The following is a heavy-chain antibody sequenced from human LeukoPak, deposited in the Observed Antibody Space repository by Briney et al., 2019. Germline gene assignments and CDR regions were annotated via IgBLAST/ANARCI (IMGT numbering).Heavy chain of an antibody. CDR2: IIPILGIA. D-gene: IGHD3-9*01. V-gene: IGHV1-69*04. Sequence: ASVKVSCKASGGTFSSYAISWVRRAPGQGLEWMGRIIPILGIANYAQKFQGRVTITADKSTSTAYMELSSLRSEDTAVHYCARSLRYFDWFPTYYYYYGMDVWGQGTTVTVSS. CDR3: ARSLRYFDWFPTYYYYYGMDV. J-gene: IGHJ6*02. CDR1: GGTFSSYA.